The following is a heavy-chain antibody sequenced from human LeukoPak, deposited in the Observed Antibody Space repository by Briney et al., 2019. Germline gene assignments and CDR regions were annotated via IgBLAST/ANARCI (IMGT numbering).Heavy chain of an antibody. Sequence: SETLSLTCTVSGGSISSYYWSWIRQPPGKGLEWIGYIYTSGSTNYNPSLKSRVTISVDTSKNQFSLKLSSVTAADTAVYYCARQLERRQVWFDPWGQGTLVTVSS. D-gene: IGHD1-1*01. CDR2: IYTSGST. J-gene: IGHJ5*02. CDR1: GGSISSYY. V-gene: IGHV4-4*09. CDR3: ARQLERRQVWFDP.